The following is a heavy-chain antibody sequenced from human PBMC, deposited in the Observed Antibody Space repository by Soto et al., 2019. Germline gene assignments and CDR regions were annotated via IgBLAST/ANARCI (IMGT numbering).Heavy chain of an antibody. CDR1: GFTFSSYE. CDR3: AGTLRGYSWDY. J-gene: IGHJ4*02. V-gene: IGHV3-48*03. D-gene: IGHD5-18*01. Sequence: GGSLRLSCAASGFTFSSYEMNWVRQAPGKGLEWVSYISSSGSTIYYADSVKGRFTISRDNAKNSLYLQMNSLRAEDTAVYYCAGTLRGYSWDYWGQGTLVTVSS. CDR2: ISSSGSTI.